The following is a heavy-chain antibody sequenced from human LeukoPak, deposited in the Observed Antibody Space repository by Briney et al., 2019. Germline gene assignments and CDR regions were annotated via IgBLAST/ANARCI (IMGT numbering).Heavy chain of an antibody. Sequence: SETLSLTCTVSGGSISSSSYYWGWIRQPPGKGLEWIGSIYYSGSTYYNPSLKSRVTISVDTSKNQFSLKLSSVTAADTAVYYCAGQGDDYVFDYWGQGTLVTVSS. D-gene: IGHD4-17*01. V-gene: IGHV4-39*01. CDR2: IYYSGST. CDR3: AGQGDDYVFDY. J-gene: IGHJ4*02. CDR1: GGSISSSSYY.